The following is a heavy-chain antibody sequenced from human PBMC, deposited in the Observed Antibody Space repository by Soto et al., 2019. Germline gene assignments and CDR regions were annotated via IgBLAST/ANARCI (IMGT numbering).Heavy chain of an antibody. CDR3: AREKSPPDCSGGSCYWDYYYYMDV. J-gene: IGHJ6*03. Sequence: EVQLVDSGGGLVQPGGSLRLSCAASGFTVSSNYMSWVRQAPGKGLEWVSVIYSGGSTYYADSVKGRFTISRDNSKNTLSLQMNSLRAEDTAVYYCAREKSPPDCSGGSCYWDYYYYMDVWGKGTTVTVSS. D-gene: IGHD2-15*01. CDR1: GFTVSSNY. V-gene: IGHV3-66*01. CDR2: IYSGGST.